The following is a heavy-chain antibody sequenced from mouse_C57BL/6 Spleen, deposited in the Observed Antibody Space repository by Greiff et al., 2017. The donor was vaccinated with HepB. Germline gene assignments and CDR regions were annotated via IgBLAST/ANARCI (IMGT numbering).Heavy chain of an antibody. CDR2: IDPSDSYT. CDR3: ARGFLYFDY. J-gene: IGHJ2*01. CDR1: GYTFTSYW. Sequence: VKLQQPGAELVKPGASVKLSCKASGYTFTSYWMQWVKQRPGQGLEWIGEIDPSDSYTNYNQKFKGKATLTVDTSSSTAYMQLSSLTSEDSAVYYCARGFLYFDYWGQGTTLTVSS. V-gene: IGHV1-50*01.